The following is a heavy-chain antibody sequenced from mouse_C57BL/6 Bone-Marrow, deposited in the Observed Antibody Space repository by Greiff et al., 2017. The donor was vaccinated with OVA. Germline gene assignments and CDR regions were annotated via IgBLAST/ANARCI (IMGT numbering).Heavy chain of an antibody. V-gene: IGHV5-17*01. D-gene: IGHD1-1*01. CDR3: ARYGRLDY. J-gene: IGHJ2*01. Sequence: DVMLVESGGGLVKPGGSLKLSCAASGFTFSDYGMHWVRQAPEKGLEWVAYISSGSSTIYYADTVKGRFTIARDNAKTTLFLQMTSLRSEDTAMYYCARYGRLDYWGQGTTLTVSS. CDR1: GFTFSDYG. CDR2: ISSGSSTI.